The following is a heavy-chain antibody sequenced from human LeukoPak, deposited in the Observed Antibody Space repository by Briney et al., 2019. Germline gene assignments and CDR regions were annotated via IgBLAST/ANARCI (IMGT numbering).Heavy chain of an antibody. CDR1: GFTFSDYY. D-gene: IGHD1-26*01. CDR3: ARDERTWELRY. Sequence: GGSLRLSCAASGFTFSDYYMSWIRQAPGKGLEWVSYISSSGSTVYYADSVKGRFTISRDNAKNSLYLQMNSLRAEDTAVYYCARDERTWELRYWGQGTLVTVSS. J-gene: IGHJ4*02. CDR2: ISSSGSTV. V-gene: IGHV3-11*01.